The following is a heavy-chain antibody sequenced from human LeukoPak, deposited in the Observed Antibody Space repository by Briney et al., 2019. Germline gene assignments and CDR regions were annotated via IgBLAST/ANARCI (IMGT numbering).Heavy chain of an antibody. J-gene: IGHJ3*02. CDR3: ARATYCGGDCYLPDGAFDI. V-gene: IGHV4-61*02. CDR2: IYTSGST. Sequence: PSETLSLTCTVSGGSISSGSYYWSWIRQPAGKGLEWIGRIYTSGSTNYNPSLKSRVTISVDTSKNQFSLKLSSVTAADTAVYYCARATYCGGDCYLPDGAFDIWGQGTMVTVSS. CDR1: GGSISSGSYY. D-gene: IGHD2-21*01.